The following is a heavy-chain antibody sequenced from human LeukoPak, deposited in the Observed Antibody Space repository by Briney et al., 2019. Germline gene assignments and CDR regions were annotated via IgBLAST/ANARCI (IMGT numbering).Heavy chain of an antibody. J-gene: IGHJ4*02. Sequence: ASVKVSCKASGYSFISFDINWVRQATGQGLEWLGWMNPNSGSTGYAQNFQGRVSMTRDTSISTTYMELSNLGSEDTAVYYCTRNLARTGDFDYWGQGTLVTVSS. D-gene: IGHD5-12*01. V-gene: IGHV1-8*01. CDR2: MNPNSGST. CDR3: TRNLARTGDFDY. CDR1: GYSFISFD.